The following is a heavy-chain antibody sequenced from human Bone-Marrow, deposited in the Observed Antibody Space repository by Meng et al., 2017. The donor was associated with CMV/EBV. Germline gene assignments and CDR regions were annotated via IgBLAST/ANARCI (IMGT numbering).Heavy chain of an antibody. CDR3: AKGSRGELPTYFDY. CDR1: GFTFDDYA. V-gene: IGHV3-9*01. J-gene: IGHJ4*02. Sequence: SLKISCAASGFTFDDYAMHWVRQAPGKGLEWVSGISWNSGSIGYADSVKGRFTISRDNAKNPLYLQMNSLRAEDTALYYCAKGSRGELPTYFDYWGQGTLVNVAS. CDR2: ISWNSGSI. D-gene: IGHD1-26*01.